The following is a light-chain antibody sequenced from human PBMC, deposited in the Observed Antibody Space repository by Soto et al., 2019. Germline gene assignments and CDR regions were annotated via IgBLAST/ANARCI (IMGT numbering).Light chain of an antibody. CDR2: RNN. V-gene: IGLV1-47*01. CDR3: AAWDDSLNVV. CDR1: SSNIGTNY. J-gene: IGLJ2*01. Sequence: QSVLTQPPSASGTPGQRVTISCSGSSSNIGTNYVYWYQQLPGTAPKLLIYRNNQRPLGVPDRFSGSKSGTSASLAISGLRSEDEAEYYFAAWDDSLNVVFGGGTQLTVL.